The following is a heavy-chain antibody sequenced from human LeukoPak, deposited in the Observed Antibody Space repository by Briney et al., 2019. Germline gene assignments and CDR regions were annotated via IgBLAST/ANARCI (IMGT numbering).Heavy chain of an antibody. Sequence: GGSLRLSCAASGFTFSSYAMSWVRQAPGKGLEWVSAISGSGGSTYYADSVKGRFTISRDNSKNTLYLQMNSLRAEDTAVYYCAKGRYYGSGSLGNTFDIWGQGTMVTVSS. CDR2: ISGSGGST. J-gene: IGHJ3*02. CDR1: GFTFSSYA. D-gene: IGHD3-10*01. CDR3: AKGRYYGSGSLGNTFDI. V-gene: IGHV3-23*01.